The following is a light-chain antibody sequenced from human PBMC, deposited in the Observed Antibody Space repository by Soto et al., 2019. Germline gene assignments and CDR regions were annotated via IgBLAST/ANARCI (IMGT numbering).Light chain of an antibody. J-gene: IGKJ1*01. V-gene: IGKV1-5*03. CDR3: QHYSGDRAT. CDR1: QTISSW. CDR2: EVS. Sequence: DIQMTQSPSTLSGSVGDRVTITCRASQTISSWLAWYQQKPGKAPKLLIYEVSTLHSGVPSRFSGSGSGTEFTLTISSLRPDDFATYYCQHYSGDRATFGQGTKVEI.